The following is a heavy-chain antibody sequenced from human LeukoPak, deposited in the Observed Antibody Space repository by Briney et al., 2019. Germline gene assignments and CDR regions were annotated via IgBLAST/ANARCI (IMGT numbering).Heavy chain of an antibody. CDR2: IYYSGST. CDR3: ARDHRGSYYLYYFDY. J-gene: IGHJ4*02. CDR1: GGSISSGDYY. V-gene: IGHV4-61*08. Sequence: SETLSLTCTVSGGSISSGDYYWSWIRQPPGKGLEWIGYIYYSGSTNYNPSLKSRVTISVDTSKNQFSLKLSSVTAADTAVYYCARDHRGSYYLYYFDYWGQGTLVTVSS. D-gene: IGHD1-26*01.